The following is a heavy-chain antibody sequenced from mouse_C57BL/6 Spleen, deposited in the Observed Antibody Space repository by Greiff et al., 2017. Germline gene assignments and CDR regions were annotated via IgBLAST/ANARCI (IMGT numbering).Heavy chain of an antibody. Sequence: QVHVKQPGAELVRPGSSVKLSCKASGYTFTSYWMDWVKQRPGQGLEWIGNIYPSDSETHYNQKFKDKATLTVDKSSSTAYMQLSSLTSEDSAVYYCARREDGYYGGFAYWGQGTLVTVSA. CDR3: ARREDGYYGGFAY. V-gene: IGHV1-61*01. CDR1: GYTFTSYW. J-gene: IGHJ3*01. D-gene: IGHD2-3*01. CDR2: IYPSDSET.